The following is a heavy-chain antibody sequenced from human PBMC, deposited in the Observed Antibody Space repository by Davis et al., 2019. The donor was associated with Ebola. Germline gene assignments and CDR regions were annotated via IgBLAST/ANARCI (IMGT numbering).Heavy chain of an antibody. CDR3: ARDRGVTPFDY. D-gene: IGHD2-21*02. CDR2: ISYSGST. J-gene: IGHJ4*02. Sequence: GSLRLSCAVYGGSFSGYYWSWIRQPPGKGLEWIGYISYSGSTNYNPSLKSRVTISVDTSKNQFSLKLSSVTAADTAVYYCARDRGVTPFDYWGQGTLVTVSS. CDR1: GGSFSGYY. V-gene: IGHV4-59*01.